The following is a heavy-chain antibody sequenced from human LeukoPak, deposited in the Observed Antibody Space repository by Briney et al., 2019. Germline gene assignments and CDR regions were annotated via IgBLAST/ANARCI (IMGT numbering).Heavy chain of an antibody. Sequence: SGGSLRLSCAASGFTFDDYTMHWVRQVPGKGLEWVSLITSDGGTTYYADSVKGRFTISRDNSKNSLYLQMNSLRAEDTAVYYCARSGEDTAMAGYYYYMDVWGKGTTVTVSS. V-gene: IGHV3-43*01. CDR3: ARSGEDTAMAGYYYYMDV. D-gene: IGHD5-18*01. CDR1: GFTFDDYT. CDR2: ITSDGGTT. J-gene: IGHJ6*03.